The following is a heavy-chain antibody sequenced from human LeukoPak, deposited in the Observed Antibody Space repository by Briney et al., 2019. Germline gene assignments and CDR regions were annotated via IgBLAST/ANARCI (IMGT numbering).Heavy chain of an antibody. V-gene: IGHV4-59*06. CDR2: ISSSGSL. D-gene: IGHD3-9*01. CDR3: ARAVILTPPDY. Sequence: SETLSLTCTVSGGSISSYYWSWIRQHPGQGLEWIGYISSSGSLHYKWSLKSRVVISADTSMNQFSLSLRAVTAADTGVYYCARAVILTPPDYWGPGTLVSVSS. J-gene: IGHJ4*02. CDR1: GGSISSYY.